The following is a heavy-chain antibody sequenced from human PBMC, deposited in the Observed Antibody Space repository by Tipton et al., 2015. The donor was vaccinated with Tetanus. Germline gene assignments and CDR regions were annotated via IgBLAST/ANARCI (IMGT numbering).Heavy chain of an antibody. J-gene: IGHJ5*02. V-gene: IGHV6-1*01. CDR1: GDSVSSNSAA. Sequence: QLVQSGPEVKPSQTLSLTCAISGDSVSSNSAAWNWIRQSPSRGLEWLGRTYYRSKWYNDYAVSVKSRITINPGTSKNQFSLQLNSVTPEDTAVYYCASSPLGDSGNWFDPWGQGILVTVSS. CDR3: ASSPLGDSGNWFDP. CDR2: TYYRSKWYN. D-gene: IGHD3-10*01.